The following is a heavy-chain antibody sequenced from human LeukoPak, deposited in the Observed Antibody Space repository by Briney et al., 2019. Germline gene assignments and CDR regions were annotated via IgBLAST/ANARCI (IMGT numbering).Heavy chain of an antibody. Sequence: AGGSLRLSCAASGFTFTSYSMNWVRQAPGKGLEWVSTISGGGGSTYYADSVKGRFTISRDNAKNSLYLQMNSLRAEDTAVYYCAREYSSSWYVNWFDPWGQGTLVTVSS. CDR2: ISGGGGST. J-gene: IGHJ5*02. CDR1: GFTFTSYS. D-gene: IGHD6-13*01. V-gene: IGHV3-23*01. CDR3: AREYSSSWYVNWFDP.